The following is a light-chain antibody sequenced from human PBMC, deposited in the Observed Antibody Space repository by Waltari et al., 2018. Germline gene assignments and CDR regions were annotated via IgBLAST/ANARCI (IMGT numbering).Light chain of an antibody. J-gene: IGLJ2*01. CDR3: SSYTSSSTPVV. CDR2: EVS. Sequence: QSALTQPASVSGSPGQSITISCTGTSSDVGGSNYVSWYQQHPGKAPKLMIYEVSNRPSGVSNRFSGSKSGNTASLTISGLQDEDEADYYCSSYTSSSTPVVFGGGTKLTVL. V-gene: IGLV2-14*01. CDR1: SSDVGGSNY.